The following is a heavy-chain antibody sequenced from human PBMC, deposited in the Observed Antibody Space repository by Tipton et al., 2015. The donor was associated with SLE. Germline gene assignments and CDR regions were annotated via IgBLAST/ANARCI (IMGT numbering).Heavy chain of an antibody. J-gene: IGHJ4*02. CDR3: EFFHIRGENY. Sequence: TLSLTCTVSGGSISSGSHYWSWIRQPPGKGLEWIGSLYHSGRTFYNPSLKSRMTMSVDRSKNHFSLELRSLTAADTAMYYCEFFHIRGENYWGQGTLVTVSS. CDR2: LYHSGRT. CDR1: GGSISSGSHY. V-gene: IGHV4-39*02. D-gene: IGHD3-10*01.